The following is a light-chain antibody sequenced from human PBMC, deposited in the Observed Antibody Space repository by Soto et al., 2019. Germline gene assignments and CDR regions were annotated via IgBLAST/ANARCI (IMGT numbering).Light chain of an antibody. CDR1: RSVLYSSNNQNY. J-gene: IGKJ1*01. V-gene: IGKV4-1*01. Sequence: DIVMTQSPDSLAVSLGERATINCKSSRSVLYSSNNQNYLAWYQQKPGQSPKLLIYWASARESGVPDRFSGSESGTDFTLTISSLQADDVAVYYCQQYYTTPRTFGQGTKVEIK. CDR2: WAS. CDR3: QQYYTTPRT.